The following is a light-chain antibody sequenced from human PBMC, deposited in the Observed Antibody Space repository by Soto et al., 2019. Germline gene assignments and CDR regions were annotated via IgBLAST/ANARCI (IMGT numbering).Light chain of an antibody. J-gene: IGKJ5*01. CDR3: QQHGQWPIT. Sequence: EIVMTQSPATLSVSPGERATLSCRASQSVNSNYLAWYQQKHGQAPRLLIYGISKRATDIPDRFSGSGSGTEFTLTISSLHPEDFATDYCQQHGQWPITFGQGTRLEIK. CDR2: GIS. V-gene: IGKV3D-15*01. CDR1: QSVNSN.